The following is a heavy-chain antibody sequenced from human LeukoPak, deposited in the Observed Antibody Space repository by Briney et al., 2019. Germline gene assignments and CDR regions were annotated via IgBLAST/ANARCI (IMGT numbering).Heavy chain of an antibody. J-gene: IGHJ6*03. CDR2: IGATGSTI. CDR3: AKDTYCSSTSCYTGLYYYYYMDV. D-gene: IGHD2-2*02. Sequence: GGSLRLSCGASGFSFSTYEMNWVRQAPGKGLEWVSYIGATGSTIAYADSVKGRFTISRDNAKNSLYLQMNSLRAEDTAVYYCAKDTYCSSTSCYTGLYYYYYMDVWGKGTTVTVSS. CDR1: GFSFSTYE. V-gene: IGHV3-48*03.